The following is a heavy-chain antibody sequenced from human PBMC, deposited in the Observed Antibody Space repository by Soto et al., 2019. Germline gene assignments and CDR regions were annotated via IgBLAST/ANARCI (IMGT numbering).Heavy chain of an antibody. Sequence: QVQLVQSGAEVKKHGSSVKVSCKASGGTFSSYAISWVRQAPGQGLEWMGGIIPIFGTANYAQKFQGRVTIAADDSTSTAYMELGSLRSEDTAVYYCAREATLVGATTPYFQPWGQGTLVTVSS. V-gene: IGHV1-69*01. D-gene: IGHD1-26*01. CDR3: AREATLVGATTPYFQP. J-gene: IGHJ1*01. CDR1: GGTFSSYA. CDR2: IIPIFGTA.